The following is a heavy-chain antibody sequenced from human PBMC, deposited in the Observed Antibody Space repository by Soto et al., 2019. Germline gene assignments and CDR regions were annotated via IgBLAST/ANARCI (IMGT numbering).Heavy chain of an antibody. V-gene: IGHV3-74*01. CDR3: ARDTVTYYYGSGSYGTPLYGMDV. Sequence: PGGSLRLSCVASGFTFSSYWMHWVRQAPGKGPLWVSRIKSDGSGTYYAYSVKGRLTISRDNAKNTLYLQMNSLRAEDTAVYYCARDTVTYYYGSGSYGTPLYGMDVWGQGTTVTVSS. D-gene: IGHD3-10*01. CDR1: GFTFSSYW. J-gene: IGHJ6*02. CDR2: IKSDGSGT.